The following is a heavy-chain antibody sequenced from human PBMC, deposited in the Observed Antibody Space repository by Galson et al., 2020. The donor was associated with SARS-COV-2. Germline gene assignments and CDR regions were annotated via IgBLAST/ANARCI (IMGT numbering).Heavy chain of an antibody. CDR1: AYTTISNG. CDR3: ARKRGAGWFGEFNWFDP. CDR2: ISAYNGNT. J-gene: IGHJ5*02. Sequence: ASVLVTCKASAYTTISNGISWVRQAPGQGLEWMGWISAYNGNTNYAQKLQGRVTMTTDTSTSTAYMGLRSLRSDDTAVYYCARKRGAGWFGEFNWFDPWGQGTLVTVSS. D-gene: IGHD3-10*01. V-gene: IGHV1-18*04.